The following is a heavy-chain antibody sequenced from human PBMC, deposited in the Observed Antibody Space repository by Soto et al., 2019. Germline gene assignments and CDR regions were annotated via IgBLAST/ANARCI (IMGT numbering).Heavy chain of an antibody. D-gene: IGHD3-16*01. V-gene: IGHV1-69*12. Sequence: QVQLVQSGAEVKKPGSSVKVSCKASGGTFSSYAISWVRQAPGQGLEWMGEIIPIFGTANYAQKFQGRVTITADESTGTADMELSSLRSEDTAVYYWARGYGGNLGVFDYWGQGTLVTVSS. J-gene: IGHJ4*02. CDR1: GGTFSSYA. CDR3: ARGYGGNLGVFDY. CDR2: IIPIFGTA.